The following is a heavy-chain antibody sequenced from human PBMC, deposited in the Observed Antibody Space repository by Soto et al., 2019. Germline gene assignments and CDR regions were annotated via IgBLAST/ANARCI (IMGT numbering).Heavy chain of an antibody. V-gene: IGHV3-23*01. CDR2: ISGSGGST. Sequence: EVQLLESGGGLVQPGGSLRLSCAASGFTFSSYAMSWVRQAPGKGLEWVSGISGSGGSTYYADSVKGRFTISRDNSKNTLYLQRNSLRAEDTAVYYYASAAREYYYYGMDVWGQGTTVTVSS. CDR1: GFTFSSYA. CDR3: ASAAREYYYYGMDV. J-gene: IGHJ6*02.